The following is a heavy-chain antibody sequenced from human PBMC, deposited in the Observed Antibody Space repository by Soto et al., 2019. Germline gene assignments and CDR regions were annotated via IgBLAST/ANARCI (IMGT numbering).Heavy chain of an antibody. D-gene: IGHD2-2*01. J-gene: IGHJ6*02. CDR1: GYSFTSYW. CDR3: ARRGYCSSTSCPAYGMDV. V-gene: IGHV5-51*01. Sequence: GESLKISCKGSGYSFTSYWIGWVRQMPGKVLEMMGIIYPGDSDTRYSPSFQGQVTISADKSISTAYLQWSSLKASDTAMYYCARRGYCSSTSCPAYGMDVWGQGXTVTVYS. CDR2: IYPGDSDT.